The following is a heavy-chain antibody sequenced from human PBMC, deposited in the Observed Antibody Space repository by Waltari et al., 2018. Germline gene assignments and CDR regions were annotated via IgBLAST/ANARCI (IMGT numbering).Heavy chain of an antibody. J-gene: IGHJ4*02. CDR1: GFTLIRYD. Sequence: QVQLVESGGGVVQPGRSLSLPCAASGFTLIRYDIHWVRQAPGKVLEWVAVISYDGSNKYYADSVKGRFTISRDNSKNTLYLQMNSLRAEDTAVYYCARGPIVVVDYWGQGTLVTVSS. V-gene: IGHV3-30*01. CDR3: ARGPIVVVDY. D-gene: IGHD3-22*01. CDR2: ISYDGSNK.